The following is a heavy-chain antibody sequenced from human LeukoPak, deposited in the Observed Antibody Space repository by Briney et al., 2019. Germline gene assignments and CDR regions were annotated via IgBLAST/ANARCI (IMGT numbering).Heavy chain of an antibody. D-gene: IGHD5-18*01. CDR2: ISGSGGST. CDR3: AKDLGYSYGHGDY. CDR1: GFTFSSYA. Sequence: GGSLRLSCAASGFTFSSYAMSWVRQAPGKGLGCVSAISGSGGSTYYADSVKGRFTISRDNSKNTLYLQMNSLRAEDTAVYYCAKDLGYSYGHGDYWGQGTLVTVSS. J-gene: IGHJ4*02. V-gene: IGHV3-23*01.